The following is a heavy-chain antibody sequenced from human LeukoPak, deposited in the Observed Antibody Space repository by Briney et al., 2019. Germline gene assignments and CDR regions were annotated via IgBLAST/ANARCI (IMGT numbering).Heavy chain of an antibody. D-gene: IGHD3-16*01. CDR3: ARGSMITDAFDI. J-gene: IGHJ3*02. Sequence: PSETLSLTCAVYGGSFSGYYWSWIRQPPGKGLEWIGEINHSGSTNYNPSLKSRVTISVDTSKNQFSLKLSSVTAADTAVYYCARGSMITDAFDIWGQGTMVTVSS. CDR1: GGSFSGYY. CDR2: INHSGST. V-gene: IGHV4-34*01.